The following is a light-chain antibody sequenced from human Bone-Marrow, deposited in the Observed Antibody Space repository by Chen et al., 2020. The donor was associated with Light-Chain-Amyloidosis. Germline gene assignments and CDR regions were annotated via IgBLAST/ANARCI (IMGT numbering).Light chain of an antibody. CDR3: QSYQGSSQGM. J-gene: IGLJ3*02. V-gene: IGLV6-57*01. CDR1: RGSIATNS. CDR2: VDD. Sequence: NFMLTHPHSVSESTGKKVHITLTRSRGSIATNSVQWYQQRPVSSPTTVIYVDDQRPSWVPVLFSASIDRSSNSSSLTISGLKTEAEADYYCQSYQGSSQGMFGGGTKLTVL.